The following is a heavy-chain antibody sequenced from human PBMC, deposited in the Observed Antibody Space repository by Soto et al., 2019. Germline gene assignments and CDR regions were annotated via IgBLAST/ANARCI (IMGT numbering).Heavy chain of an antibody. Sequence: GASVKVSCKASGYTFTGYYMHWVRQAPGQGLEWMGWINPNSGGTNYAQKFQGWVTMTRDTSISTAYMELSRLRSDDTAVYYCAREPHSPGGYYDFWSGYTKYYYYGMDVWGQGTTVTVSS. CDR1: GYTFTGYY. J-gene: IGHJ6*02. D-gene: IGHD3-3*01. CDR3: AREPHSPGGYYDFWSGYTKYYYYGMDV. CDR2: INPNSGGT. V-gene: IGHV1-2*04.